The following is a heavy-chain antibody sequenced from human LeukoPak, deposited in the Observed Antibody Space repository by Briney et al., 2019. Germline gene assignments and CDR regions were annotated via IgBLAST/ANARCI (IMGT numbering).Heavy chain of an antibody. J-gene: IGHJ4*02. CDR2: INPNSGGT. D-gene: IGHD6-6*01. CDR3: AREGGGAARSDYYFDY. Sequence: ASVKVSCKASGYTFTGYYMHWVRQAPGQGLEWMGWINPNSGGTNYAQKFQGWVTMTRDTSISTAYMELSRLRSEDTAVYYCAREGGGAARSDYYFDYWGQGTLVAVSS. CDR1: GYTFTGYY. V-gene: IGHV1-2*04.